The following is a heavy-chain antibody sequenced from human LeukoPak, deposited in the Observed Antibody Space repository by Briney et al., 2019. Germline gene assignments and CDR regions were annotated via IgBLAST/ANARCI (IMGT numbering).Heavy chain of an antibody. CDR2: IKQDGSEK. Sequence: SGGSLRLSCAASGFTFSSYWMSWVRQAPGKGLEWVANIKQDGSEKYYVDSVKGRFTISRDNAKNSLYLQMNSPRAEDTAVYYCARVYVLAPYYYYYYGMDVWGQGTTVTVSS. V-gene: IGHV3-7*01. D-gene: IGHD3-10*02. J-gene: IGHJ6*02. CDR1: GFTFSSYW. CDR3: ARVYVLAPYYYYYYGMDV.